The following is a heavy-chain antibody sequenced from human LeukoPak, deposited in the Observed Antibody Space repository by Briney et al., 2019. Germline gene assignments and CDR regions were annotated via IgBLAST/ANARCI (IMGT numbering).Heavy chain of an antibody. Sequence: GGSLRLSCAASGFTFSSYAMSWVRQAPAKELEWVSTISGSGFSTYYADSVKGRFTISRDNSKNTLFLQMNSLRAEDTAVYYCAKATCGSCYFIDYWGQGALVTVSS. CDR2: ISGSGFST. V-gene: IGHV3-23*01. D-gene: IGHD2-15*01. J-gene: IGHJ4*02. CDR3: AKATCGSCYFIDY. CDR1: GFTFSSYA.